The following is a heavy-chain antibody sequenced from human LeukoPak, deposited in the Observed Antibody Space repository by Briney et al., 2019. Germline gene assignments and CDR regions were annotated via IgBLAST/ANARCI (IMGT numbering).Heavy chain of an antibody. V-gene: IGHV4-39*07. CDR2: IYYSGST. CDR1: GGSISSSSYY. J-gene: IGHJ4*02. D-gene: IGHD4-23*01. Sequence: PSETLSLTCTVSGGSISSSSYYWGWIRQPPGKGLEWIGSIYYSGSTYYNPSLKSRVTISVDTSKNQFSLKLSSVTAADTAVYYCARGVRNDYGGKYYFDYWGQGTLVTVSS. CDR3: ARGVRNDYGGKYYFDY.